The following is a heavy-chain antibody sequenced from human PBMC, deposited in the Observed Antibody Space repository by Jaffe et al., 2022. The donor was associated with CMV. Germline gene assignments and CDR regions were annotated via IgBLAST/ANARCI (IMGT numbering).Heavy chain of an antibody. CDR3: ARETAVVRDYYYGMDV. CDR1: GFTFSSYW. D-gene: IGHD6-19*01. Sequence: EVQLVESGGGLVQPGGSLRLSCAASGFTFSSYWMSWVRQAPGKGLEWVANIKQDGSEKYYVDSVKGRFTISRDNAKNSLYLQMNSLRAEDTAVYYCARETAVVRDYYYGMDVWGQGTTVTVSS. J-gene: IGHJ6*02. V-gene: IGHV3-7*01. CDR2: IKQDGSEK.